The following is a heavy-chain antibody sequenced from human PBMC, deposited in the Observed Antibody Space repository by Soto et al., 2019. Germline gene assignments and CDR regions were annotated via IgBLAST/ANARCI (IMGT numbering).Heavy chain of an antibody. D-gene: IGHD3-22*01. CDR2: ISYDGSNK. V-gene: IGHV3-30-3*01. Sequence: LRLSCAASGFTFSSYAMHWVRQAPGKGLEWVAVISYDGSNKCYADSVKGRFTISRDNSKNTLYLQMNSLRAEDTAVYYCARERGNYCYDSSGYYSLYYYYYGMDVWGQGTTVTVSS. J-gene: IGHJ6*02. CDR1: GFTFSSYA. CDR3: ARERGNYCYDSSGYYSLYYYYYGMDV.